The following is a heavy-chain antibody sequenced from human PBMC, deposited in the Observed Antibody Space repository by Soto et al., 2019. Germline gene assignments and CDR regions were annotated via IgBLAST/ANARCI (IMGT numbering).Heavy chain of an antibody. CDR1: ADSIGTTHSY. D-gene: IGHD5-18*01. J-gene: IGHJ5*02. CDR3: ARGNVDTAMVTSYWFDP. Sequence: SETLSLTCTLSADSIGTTHSYCAWIRQSPGKGLEWIGNIHYSGSTYYMPSLRSRVTLSVDTSKNQFSLKLSSVTAADTAVYYCARGNVDTAMVTSYWFDPWGQGTLVTVSS. CDR2: IHYSGST. V-gene: IGHV4-39*01.